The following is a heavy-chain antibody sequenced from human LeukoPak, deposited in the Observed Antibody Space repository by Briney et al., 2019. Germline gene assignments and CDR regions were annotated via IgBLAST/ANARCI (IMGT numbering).Heavy chain of an antibody. CDR2: LYSGGTT. CDR1: GFTVISYY. D-gene: IGHD1-26*01. CDR3: ARLEVEWELSDY. V-gene: IGHV3-66*01. Sequence: AGGSLRVSCAVTGFTVISYYMTWVRQPPGKGLEWVSTLYSGGTTYYADSVKGRFTISRDNAKNSLYLQMNSLRAEDTAVYYCARLEVEWELSDYWGQGTLVTVSS. J-gene: IGHJ4*02.